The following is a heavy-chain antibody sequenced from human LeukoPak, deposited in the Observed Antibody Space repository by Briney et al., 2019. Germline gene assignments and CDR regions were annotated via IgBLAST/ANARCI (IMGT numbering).Heavy chain of an antibody. CDR2: IYSGSST. V-gene: IGHV3-53*01. CDR3: ARGMVGANAFDI. CDR1: GFTVSSNY. J-gene: IGHJ3*02. Sequence: GGSLRLSCAASGFTVSSNYMSWVRQAPGKGLEWVSVIYSGSSTYYADSVRGRFTISRDNSKNTLYLQMNSLRAEDTAVYFCARGMVGANAFDIWAQGTMVTVSS. D-gene: IGHD1-26*01.